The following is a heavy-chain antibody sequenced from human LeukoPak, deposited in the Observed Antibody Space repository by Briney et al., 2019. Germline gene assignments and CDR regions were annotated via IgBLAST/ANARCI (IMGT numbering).Heavy chain of an antibody. CDR2: IKQDGSEK. V-gene: IGHV3-7*01. Sequence: PGRSLRLSCAASGFTFSSYWMSWVRQAPGKGLEWVANIKQDGSEKYYVDSVKGRFTISRDNAKNSLYLQMNSLRAEDTAVYYCARLIVVVITTRPYGMDVWGQGTTVTVSS. CDR3: ARLIVVVITTRPYGMDV. CDR1: GFTFSSYW. D-gene: IGHD3-22*01. J-gene: IGHJ6*02.